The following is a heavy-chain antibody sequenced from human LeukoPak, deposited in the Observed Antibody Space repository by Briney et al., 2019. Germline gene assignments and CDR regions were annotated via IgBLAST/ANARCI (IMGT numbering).Heavy chain of an antibody. J-gene: IGHJ4*02. CDR3: AKDQESGSSGWYAEEVFDS. V-gene: IGHV3-30*02. CDR1: GFTFSNYG. Sequence: GGSLRLSCAASGFTFSNYGMHWVRQAPGKGLEWVAFIRYDGSNKDYADSVKGRFTISRDNSKNTLYLQLNSLRADDTAVFYCAKDQESGSSGWYAEEVFDSWGQGTLATVSS. D-gene: IGHD6-19*01. CDR2: IRYDGSNK.